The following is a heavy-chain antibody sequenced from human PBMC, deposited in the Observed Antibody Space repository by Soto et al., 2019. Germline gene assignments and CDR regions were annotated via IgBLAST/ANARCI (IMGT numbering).Heavy chain of an antibody. CDR1: GYTFTSYA. J-gene: IGHJ4*02. D-gene: IGHD2-21*02. Sequence: QVQLVQSGAEVKKPGASVKVSCKASGYTFTSYAMHWVRQAPGQRLEWMGWINAGNGNPIYSQKFQGRVTSTRDTSPSTAYMELSSLRSEDTAVYYCARSIVVVTALDYWGQGTLGTLSS. CDR2: INAGNGNP. V-gene: IGHV1-3*01. CDR3: ARSIVVVTALDY.